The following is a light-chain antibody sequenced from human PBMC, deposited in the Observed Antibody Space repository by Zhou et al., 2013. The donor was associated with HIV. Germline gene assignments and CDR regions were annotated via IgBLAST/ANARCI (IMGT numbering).Light chain of an antibody. V-gene: IGKV3-20*01. CDR2: GVS. Sequence: EIVLTQSPGTLSLSPGEAATLSCRASQSVTSNYLAWYQQKPAQAPRLLIYGVSNRATGIPDRFSGSGSGTDFTLTLSRLEPEDFAVYFCQQYGSSPITFGPGTRLEIK. CDR3: QQYGSSPIT. J-gene: IGKJ5*01. CDR1: QSVTSNY.